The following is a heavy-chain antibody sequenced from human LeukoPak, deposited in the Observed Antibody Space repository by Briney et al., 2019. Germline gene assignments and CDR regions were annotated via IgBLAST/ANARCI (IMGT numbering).Heavy chain of an antibody. V-gene: IGHV4-34*01. CDR1: GGSFTKYY. CDR2: INRNGNT. D-gene: IGHD4-11*01. J-gene: IGHJ4*02. Sequence: PPETLSLACGVSGGSFTKYYWAWIRQPPGKGLEWIGEINRNGNTNYNPSLKSRVTISVDTSKNQFSLNLSSVTAADTAVYFCARSGVTTVLYLDWGQGTLVTVSS. CDR3: ARSGVTTVLYLD.